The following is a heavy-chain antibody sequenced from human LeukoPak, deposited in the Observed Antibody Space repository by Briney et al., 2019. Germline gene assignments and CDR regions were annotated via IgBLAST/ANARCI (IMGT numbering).Heavy chain of an antibody. CDR2: MSYSGNT. CDR1: GASISDYY. CDR3: ARDSGGQYGSGNIWFDP. Sequence: SETLPLTCTVSGASISDYYWSWIRQPPGKGLEWIGHMSYSGNTNYNPSLRGRVTISVDTSKNQFSLNLKSVTAADTAVYYCARDSGGQYGSGNIWFDPWGQGTLVTVSS. D-gene: IGHD3-10*01. J-gene: IGHJ5*02. V-gene: IGHV4-59*01.